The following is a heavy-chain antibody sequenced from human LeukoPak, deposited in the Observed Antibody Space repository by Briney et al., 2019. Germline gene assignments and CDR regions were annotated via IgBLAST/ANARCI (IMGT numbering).Heavy chain of an antibody. J-gene: IGHJ3*02. CDR1: GGSISSYY. Sequence: PSETLSLTCTVSGGSISSYYWSWIREAAGKGQERVGRIYTSGSTNYNPSLKSGVTMSVDTSKNHCSLKLSSVTAADTAVYYCARARAGTTDAFDIWAKGQWSPSLQ. D-gene: IGHD1-7*01. V-gene: IGHV4-4*07. CDR3: ARARAGTTDAFDI. CDR2: IYTSGST.